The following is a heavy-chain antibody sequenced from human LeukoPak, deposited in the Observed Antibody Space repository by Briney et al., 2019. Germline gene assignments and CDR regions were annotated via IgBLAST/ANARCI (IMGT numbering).Heavy chain of an antibody. CDR1: GYTFSGTGWY. J-gene: IGHJ4*02. Sequence: DSVKVSCKASGYTFSGTGWYLYWLRQAPGQGLECMGWIYPYTGATHYAQKFQGRVAMTRDRSISTAYMELSRLRPDDTAVYYCAREGYYDSSGYSNFDYWGQGTLVTVSS. CDR2: IYPYTGAT. V-gene: IGHV1-2*02. D-gene: IGHD3-22*01. CDR3: AREGYYDSSGYSNFDY.